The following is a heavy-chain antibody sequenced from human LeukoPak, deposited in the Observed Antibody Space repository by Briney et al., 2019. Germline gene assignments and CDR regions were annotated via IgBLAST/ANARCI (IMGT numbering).Heavy chain of an antibody. J-gene: IGHJ4*02. CDR1: GFTFSSYA. V-gene: IGHV3-23*01. D-gene: IGHD3-10*01. CDR3: AKELRFTMVRGVTR. Sequence: GGSLRLSCAASGFTFSSYAMSWARQAAGEGLEWGSAISGSGGSTYYADSVKGRFTISRDNSKNTLYLQMNSLRAEDTAVYYCAKELRFTMVRGVTRWGQGTLVTVSS. CDR2: ISGSGGST.